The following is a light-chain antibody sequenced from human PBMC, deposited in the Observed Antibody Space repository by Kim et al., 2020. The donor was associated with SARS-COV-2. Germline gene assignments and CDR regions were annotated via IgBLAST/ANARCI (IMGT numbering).Light chain of an antibody. Sequence: ELVLTQSPGTLSLSPGERATLSCRASQSVSSNFLGWYQQKPGQAPRLLIYGASIRATGIPDRFSGSGSGTDFTLTISRLEPEDFAVYYCQQYDNFRWTFGQGTKLEI. CDR2: GAS. J-gene: IGKJ1*01. CDR1: QSVSSNF. CDR3: QQYDNFRWT. V-gene: IGKV3-20*01.